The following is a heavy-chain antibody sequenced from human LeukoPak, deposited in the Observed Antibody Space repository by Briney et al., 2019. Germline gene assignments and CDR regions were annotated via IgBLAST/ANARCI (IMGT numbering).Heavy chain of an antibody. Sequence: GGSLRFSCAASGFSFSSTAMNWVRQAPGKGLEWVSASGTDGDTYYADSVQGRFTIPRDNSRNTLYLQMTSLRADDTAVYYCAKKTPGTYPFDYWGQGTLVTVSP. CDR2: SGTDGDT. CDR3: AKKTPGTYPFDY. V-gene: IGHV3-23*01. J-gene: IGHJ4*02. D-gene: IGHD6-13*01. CDR1: GFSFSSTA.